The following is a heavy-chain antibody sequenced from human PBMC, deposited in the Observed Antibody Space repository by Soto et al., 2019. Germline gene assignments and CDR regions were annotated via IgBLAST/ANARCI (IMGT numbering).Heavy chain of an antibody. Sequence: GGSLRLSCAASGFTFSDHYMDWVRQAPGKGLEWVGRSRNKANSYTTKYAASVEGRFTISRDGSENSLYLQMNSLRTEDTAVYYCAKVRVMGGYDYDYWGQGTLVTVSS. J-gene: IGHJ4*02. D-gene: IGHD3-22*01. V-gene: IGHV3-72*01. CDR2: SRNKANSYTT. CDR3: AKVRVMGGYDYDY. CDR1: GFTFSDHY.